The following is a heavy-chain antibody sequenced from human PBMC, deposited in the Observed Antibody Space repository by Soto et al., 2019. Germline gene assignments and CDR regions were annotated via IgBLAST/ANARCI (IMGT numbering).Heavy chain of an antibody. J-gene: IGHJ4*02. CDR2: ISGSGGST. V-gene: IGHV3-23*01. CDR3: ARPTTVIYFDY. CDR1: GFTFSSYV. Sequence: GGSLRLSCAASGFTFSSYVMSWVRQAPGKGLEWVSAISGSGGSTYYADSVKGRFTISRDNSKDTLYLQMNSLRAEDTAVYYCARPTTVIYFDYWGQGTLVTVSS. D-gene: IGHD4-17*01.